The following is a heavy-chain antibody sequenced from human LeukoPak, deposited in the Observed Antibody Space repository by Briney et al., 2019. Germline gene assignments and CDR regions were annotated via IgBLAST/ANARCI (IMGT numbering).Heavy chain of an antibody. J-gene: IGHJ5*02. CDR1: GYTFTSYD. CDR3: ARGGRVWSTSCCWFDP. Sequence: ASVKVSCKASGYTFTSYDINWVRQATGQGLEWMGWMNPNSGNTGYAQKFQGRVSITRNTSISTAYMELSSLRSEDTAVYYCARGGRVWSTSCCWFDPWGQGTLVTVSS. D-gene: IGHD2-2*01. V-gene: IGHV1-8*03. CDR2: MNPNSGNT.